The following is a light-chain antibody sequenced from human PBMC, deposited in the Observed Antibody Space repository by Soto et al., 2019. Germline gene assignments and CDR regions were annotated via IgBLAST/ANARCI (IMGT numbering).Light chain of an antibody. CDR1: QNISRS. Sequence: EIVMKQSPVTLSVSPGERATLSCRASQNISRSLACYQQKPGQGPSLLIYGTSTRAGGVPARFSGGGSGTQVTLAITSPHSADLEIHFFHEYNGWPRAFVQGRRVE. V-gene: IGKV3-15*01. CDR3: HEYNGWPRA. CDR2: GTS. J-gene: IGKJ1*01.